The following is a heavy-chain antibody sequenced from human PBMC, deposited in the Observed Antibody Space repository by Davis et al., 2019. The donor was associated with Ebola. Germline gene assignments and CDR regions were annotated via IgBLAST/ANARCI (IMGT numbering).Heavy chain of an antibody. V-gene: IGHV4-38-2*02. CDR2: IYHSGNT. J-gene: IGHJ4*02. Sequence: PSETLSLTCTVSGYSINSGYYWGWVRQPPGKGLEWIASIYHSGNTYYNPSLKSRGTISIDTSKNQFSLKLNSVTDADTAVYFCASVRGHSTSLYVDNWGQGILVTVSS. CDR3: ASVRGHSTSLYVDN. D-gene: IGHD2-8*01. CDR1: GYSINSGYY.